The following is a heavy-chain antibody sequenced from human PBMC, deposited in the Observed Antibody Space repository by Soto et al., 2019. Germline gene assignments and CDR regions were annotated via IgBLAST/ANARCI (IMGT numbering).Heavy chain of an antibody. Sequence: LSLTCTVSGGSISSGDYYWSWIRQPPGKGLEWIGYIYYSGSTYYNPSLKSRVTISVDTSKNQFSLKLSSVTAADTAVYYCAVVPAAIGYFRFFDPWGQGTLVTVSS. V-gene: IGHV4-30-4*01. CDR3: AVVPAAIGYFRFFDP. J-gene: IGHJ5*02. CDR1: GGSISSGDYY. CDR2: IYYSGST. D-gene: IGHD2-2*02.